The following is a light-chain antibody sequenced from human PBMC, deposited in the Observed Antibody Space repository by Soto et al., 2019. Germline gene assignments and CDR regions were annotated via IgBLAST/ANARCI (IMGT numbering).Light chain of an antibody. Sequence: QSALTQPPSASGTPGHRVTIFCSGSSSNIGSNTVNWYQQLPGTAPKLLIYSNNQRPSGVPDRFSGSKSGTSASLAISGLQSEDEADYYCAAWDDSLNVPYVFGTGTKVTVL. J-gene: IGLJ1*01. CDR2: SNN. CDR3: AAWDDSLNVPYV. V-gene: IGLV1-44*01. CDR1: SSNIGSNT.